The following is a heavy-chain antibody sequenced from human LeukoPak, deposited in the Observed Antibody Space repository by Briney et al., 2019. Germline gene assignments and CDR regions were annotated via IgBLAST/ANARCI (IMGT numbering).Heavy chain of an antibody. J-gene: IGHJ4*02. CDR2: ISYVGGNT. V-gene: IGHV3-30*01. Sequence: GGSLRLSCSASGFTFSSYGIHWVRQAPGKGLEWVALISYVGGNTYYADSVQGRFTISRDNSKNTLDLQMNSLRTEDTAVYYCARAPGYYDSSGYYYDYYCDSWGQGTVVPVSS. CDR3: ARAPGYYDSSGYYYDYYCDS. D-gene: IGHD3-22*01. CDR1: GFTFSSYG.